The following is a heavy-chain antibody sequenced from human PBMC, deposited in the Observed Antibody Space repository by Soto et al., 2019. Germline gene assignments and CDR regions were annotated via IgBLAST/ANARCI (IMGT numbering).Heavy chain of an antibody. CDR1: GGSISGGGYY. D-gene: IGHD4-17*01. Sequence: QVQLQESGPGLVKPSETLSLTCTVSGGSISGGGYYWSWIRQPPGKGLEWIGYTYDSGSTYYNPSLNGRISISVDTSKNQSSLRLTSVTAADTAVYYCAREIIPLTTDWYFDLWGRGTLVTVSS. CDR2: TYDSGST. CDR3: AREIIPLTTDWYFDL. J-gene: IGHJ2*01. V-gene: IGHV4-30-4*01.